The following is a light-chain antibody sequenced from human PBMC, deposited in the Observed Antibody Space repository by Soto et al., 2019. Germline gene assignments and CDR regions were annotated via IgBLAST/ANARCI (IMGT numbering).Light chain of an antibody. CDR2: AAS. CDR1: QSVSSSY. Sequence: DIAWTQSPGTLSLSPGERATLSCRASQSVSSSYLAWYQQKPGQAPRLLIDAASSRATVIPDRLSGSGSGTDFALTITILEPEDFAVYYCQQYCSSPWTFGQGTKVQIK. V-gene: IGKV3-20*01. CDR3: QQYCSSPWT. J-gene: IGKJ1*01.